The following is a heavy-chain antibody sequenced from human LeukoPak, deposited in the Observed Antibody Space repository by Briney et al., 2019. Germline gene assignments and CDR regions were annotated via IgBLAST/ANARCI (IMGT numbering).Heavy chain of an antibody. CDR3: ARPATVTTNWFDP. J-gene: IGHJ5*02. CDR2: ISADNGNT. D-gene: IGHD4-17*01. V-gene: IGHV1-18*01. CDR1: GYTFTSYG. Sequence: ASVKVSCKASGYTFTSYGISWVRQAPGQGLEWMGWISADNGNTNYAQNLQGRVTMTTDTSTSTAYMELSRLRSDDTAVYYCARPATVTTNWFDPWGQGTLVTVSS.